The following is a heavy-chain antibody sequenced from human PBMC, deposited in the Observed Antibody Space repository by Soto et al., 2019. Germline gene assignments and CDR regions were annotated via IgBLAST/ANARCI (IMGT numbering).Heavy chain of an antibody. Sequence: PSETLSLTCTVSGGSVSSYYWTWIRQPPGKGLEWIGYIYYSGSTNYNPSLKSRVTISVDTSKNQFSLKVRSVTAADTAVYYCARRFEEGLYYGMDVWGQGTTVTVSS. CDR2: IYYSGST. V-gene: IGHV4-59*08. J-gene: IGHJ6*02. CDR1: GGSVSSYY. D-gene: IGHD3-16*01. CDR3: ARRFEEGLYYGMDV.